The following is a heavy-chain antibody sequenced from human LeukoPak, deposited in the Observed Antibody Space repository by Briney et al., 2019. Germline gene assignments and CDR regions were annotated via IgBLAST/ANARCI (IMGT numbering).Heavy chain of an antibody. D-gene: IGHD3-3*01. V-gene: IGHV3-33*01. J-gene: IGHJ4*02. CDR1: GFTFSSYG. CDR2: LGYDGSNQ. CDR3: ARDGSFWRGYPYYFDY. Sequence: GGSLRLSCAASGFTFSSYGMHWVRQAPGKGLEWVAILGYDGSNQYYADSVKGRFTISRDNSKNTLYLQVNSLRAEDTAVYYCARDGSFWRGYPYYFDYWGQGTLVTVSS.